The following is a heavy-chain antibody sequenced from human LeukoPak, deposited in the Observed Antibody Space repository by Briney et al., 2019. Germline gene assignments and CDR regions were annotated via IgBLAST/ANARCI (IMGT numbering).Heavy chain of an antibody. CDR3: ARSYNWNSEIDY. J-gene: IGHJ4*02. Sequence: GGSLRLSCAASGFTFGDYYMSWVRQAPGKGLEWISFISSSGSTVYYADSVKGRFTISRDNAKTSLYLQMNSLRAEDTAVYYCARSYNWNSEIDYWGQGTLVTVSS. CDR1: GFTFGDYY. V-gene: IGHV3-11*01. D-gene: IGHD1-7*01. CDR2: ISSSGSTV.